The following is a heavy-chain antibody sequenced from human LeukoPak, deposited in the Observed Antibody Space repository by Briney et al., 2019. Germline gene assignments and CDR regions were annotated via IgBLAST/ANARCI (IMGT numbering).Heavy chain of an antibody. J-gene: IGHJ5*02. CDR3: ARGIAVAGTVWFDP. CDR1: GGSISSYY. CDR2: IYYSGST. D-gene: IGHD6-19*01. V-gene: IGHV4-59*01. Sequence: SETLSLTCAVSGGSISSYYWSWIRQPPGKGLEWIGYIYYSGSTNYNPSLKSRVTMSVDTSKNQFSLKLSSVTAADTAVYYCARGIAVAGTVWFDPWGQGTLVTVSS.